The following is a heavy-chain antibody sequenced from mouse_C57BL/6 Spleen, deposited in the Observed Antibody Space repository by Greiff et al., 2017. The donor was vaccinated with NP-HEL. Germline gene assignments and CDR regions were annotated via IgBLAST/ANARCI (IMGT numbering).Heavy chain of an antibody. CDR2: IRSKSSNYAT. Sequence: EVQRVESGGGLVQPKGSLKLSCAASGFTFNTYAMHWVRQAPGKGLEWVARIRSKSSNYATYYADSVKDRFTISRDDSQSMLYLQMNNLKTEDTAMYYCVRGGGSSYGNYFDYWGQGTTLTVSS. J-gene: IGHJ2*01. V-gene: IGHV10-3*01. D-gene: IGHD1-1*01. CDR3: VRGGGSSYGNYFDY. CDR1: GFTFNTYA.